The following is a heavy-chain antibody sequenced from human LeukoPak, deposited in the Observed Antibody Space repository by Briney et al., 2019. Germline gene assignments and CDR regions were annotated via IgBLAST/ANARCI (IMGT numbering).Heavy chain of an antibody. V-gene: IGHV4-59*01. Sequence: PSETLSLTCTVSGGSISSYYWSWIRQPPGKGLEWIGHIYYSGSTNYNPSLKSRVTISVDTSKNQFSLKLSSVTAADTAVYYCARGVAAAAPYYFDYWGQGTLVTVSS. CDR3: ARGVAAAAPYYFDY. CDR1: GGSISSYY. D-gene: IGHD6-13*01. CDR2: IYYSGST. J-gene: IGHJ4*02.